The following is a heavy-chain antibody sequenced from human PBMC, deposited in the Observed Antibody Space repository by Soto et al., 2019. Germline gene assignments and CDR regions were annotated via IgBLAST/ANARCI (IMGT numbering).Heavy chain of an antibody. CDR3: ARGLLDATTDFDY. Sequence: QVQLVQSGAEVKKPGSSVKVSCKASGDTFTTNSLNWVRQAPGQGLEWMGGIIPVVGTTKYAQKYQDSVTITGDKSTNTAYMARSSLRSDDTAVYYCARGLLDATTDFDYWGQGTAVTVSS. V-gene: IGHV1-69*06. D-gene: IGHD1-26*01. CDR2: IIPVVGTT. CDR1: GDTFTTNS. J-gene: IGHJ4*02.